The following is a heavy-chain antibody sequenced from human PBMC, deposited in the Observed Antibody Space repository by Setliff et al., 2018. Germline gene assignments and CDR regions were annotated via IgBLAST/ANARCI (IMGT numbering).Heavy chain of an antibody. CDR2: ISTFNGRT. CDR3: ARDRPSHTSDYYYSIPFDY. D-gene: IGHD3-22*01. CDR1: GYNLMNYG. J-gene: IGHJ4*02. Sequence: ASVKVSCKASGYNLMNYGISWVRQAPGQGLEWMGWISTFNGRTKYAQNFQGRVTMTIDTSTSTAYMELRTLRSDDAAFYFCARDRPSHTSDYYYSIPFDYWGRGTLVTVSS. V-gene: IGHV1-18*01.